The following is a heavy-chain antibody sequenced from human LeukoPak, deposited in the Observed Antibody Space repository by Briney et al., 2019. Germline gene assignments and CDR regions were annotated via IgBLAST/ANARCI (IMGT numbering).Heavy chain of an antibody. Sequence: SETLSLTCAVYGGSFSGYYWSWIRQPPGKGLEWIGEINHSGSTNYNPSLKSRVTISVDTSKNQFSLKLSSVTAADTAVYYCARGPGLEPTDYWGQGTLVTVS. J-gene: IGHJ4*02. D-gene: IGHD1-1*01. CDR1: GGSFSGYY. V-gene: IGHV4-34*01. CDR3: ARGPGLEPTDY. CDR2: INHSGST.